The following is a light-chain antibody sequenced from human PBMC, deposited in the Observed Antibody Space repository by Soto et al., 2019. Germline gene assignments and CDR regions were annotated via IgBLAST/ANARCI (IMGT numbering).Light chain of an antibody. Sequence: QSALTQPASVSGSPGQSITISCTGTSSDVGGYNYVSWYQQHPGKAPKLMIYEVSNRPSGVSNRFSGSKSGNTASLTISGLQAEDEAYYYCSSSTSSSTVVFGGGTKLTV. CDR1: SSDVGGYNY. J-gene: IGLJ2*01. CDR3: SSSTSSSTVV. CDR2: EVS. V-gene: IGLV2-14*01.